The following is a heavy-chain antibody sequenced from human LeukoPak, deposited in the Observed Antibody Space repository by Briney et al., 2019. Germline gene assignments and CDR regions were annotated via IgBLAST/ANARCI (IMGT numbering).Heavy chain of an antibody. CDR2: IKQDGSEK. D-gene: IGHD3-22*01. V-gene: IGHV3-7*01. CDR3: ARTYYYDSSGSPFDY. J-gene: IGHJ4*02. Sequence: PGGSLRLSCAASGFTFSSYWMSWVRQAPGKGLEWVANIKQDGSEKYYVDSVKGRFTIPRDNAKNSLYLQMNSPRAEDTAVYYCARTYYYDSSGSPFDYWGQGTLVTVSS. CDR1: GFTFSSYW.